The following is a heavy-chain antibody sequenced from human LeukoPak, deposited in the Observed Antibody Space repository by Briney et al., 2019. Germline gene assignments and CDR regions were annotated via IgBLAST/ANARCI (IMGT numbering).Heavy chain of an antibody. V-gene: IGHV4-39*01. D-gene: IGHD3-16*01. Sequence: PSETLSLTCTVSGGSIRRSSHYWGWIRQPPGKGLEWIGSIYYSGSTHYNPSLKSRLTMSVDTSKNQFSLKLRSVTAADTAVYYCATGFRLIGYYWGQGTLVTVSS. CDR3: ATGFRLIGYY. CDR1: GGSIRRSSHY. CDR2: IYYSGST. J-gene: IGHJ4*02.